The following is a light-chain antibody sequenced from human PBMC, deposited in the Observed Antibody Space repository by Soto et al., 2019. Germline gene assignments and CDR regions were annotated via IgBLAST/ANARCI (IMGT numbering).Light chain of an antibody. CDR3: QTWGTGLLV. CDR1: SGHSSYA. J-gene: IGLJ3*02. CDR2: FNSDGSH. Sequence: QSVLTQSPSASASLGASVKLTCTLSSGHSSYAIAWHQQQPEKGPRYLMKFNSDGSHSKGDGIPDRFSGSSSGAERYLTISSLQSEDEADYYCQTWGTGLLVFGGGTKLTVL. V-gene: IGLV4-69*01.